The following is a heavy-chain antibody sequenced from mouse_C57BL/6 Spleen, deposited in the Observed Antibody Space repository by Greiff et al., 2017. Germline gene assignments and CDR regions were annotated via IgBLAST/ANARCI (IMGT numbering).Heavy chain of an antibody. CDR2: IYPGSGST. CDR3: ARGTYGGYDSAWFAY. Sequence: QVQLQQSGAELVKPGASVKMSCKASGYTFTSYWITWVKQRPGQGLEWIGDIYPGSGSTNYNEKFKSKATLTVDTSSSTAYMQLSSLTSEDSAVYYCARGTYGGYDSAWFAYWGQGTLVTVSA. CDR1: GYTFTSYW. V-gene: IGHV1-55*01. J-gene: IGHJ3*01. D-gene: IGHD2-2*01.